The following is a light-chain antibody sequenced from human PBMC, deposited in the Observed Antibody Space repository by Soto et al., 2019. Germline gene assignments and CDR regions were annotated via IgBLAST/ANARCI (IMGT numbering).Light chain of an antibody. CDR1: SGPVFTSSY. Sequence: QTVVTQEPSFSVSPGGTVTLTCGLSSGPVFTSSYPNWYQQTPGQAPRTLIFNTNTRTSGVPDRLSGSILADKAALTITGAPADDDAYYYCLLYFGGGICVFGGGTKVTVL. J-gene: IGLJ3*02. V-gene: IGLV8-61*01. CDR2: NTN. CDR3: LLYFGGGICV.